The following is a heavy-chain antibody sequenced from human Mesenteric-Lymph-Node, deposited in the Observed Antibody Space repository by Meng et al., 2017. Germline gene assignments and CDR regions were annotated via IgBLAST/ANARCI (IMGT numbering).Heavy chain of an antibody. CDR1: GYTFTNYG. D-gene: IGHD3-22*01. V-gene: IGHV1-18*01. CDR3: ARVSDDYDRTGYYNFDY. CDR2: ISAYNGNT. J-gene: IGHJ4*02. Sequence: QVRLVQSGAEVKKPGASMKVSRKASGYTFTNYGISWVRQAPGQGLEWMGWISAYNGNTNYAQKLQGRVTMTTDTSMSTAYMELRSLRSDDTAVYYCARVSDDYDRTGYYNFDYWGQGTLVTVSS.